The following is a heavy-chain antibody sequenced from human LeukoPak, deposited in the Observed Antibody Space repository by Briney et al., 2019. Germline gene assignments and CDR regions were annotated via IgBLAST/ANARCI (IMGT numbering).Heavy chain of an antibody. CDR2: ISSSSSYI. V-gene: IGHV3-21*01. CDR3: ARVPGYDFWSGYPGH. J-gene: IGHJ4*02. CDR1: GFTFSSYS. Sequence: GGSLRLSCAASGFTFSSYSMNWVRQAPGKGLEWVSSISSSSSYIYYADSVKGRYTISRDNAKNSLYLQMNSLRAEDTAVYYCARVPGYDFWSGYPGHWGQGTLVTVSS. D-gene: IGHD3-3*01.